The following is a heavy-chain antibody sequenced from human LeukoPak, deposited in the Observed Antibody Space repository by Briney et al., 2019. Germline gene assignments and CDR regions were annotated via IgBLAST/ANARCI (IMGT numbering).Heavy chain of an antibody. CDR2: IYYSGST. CDR3: ARFDGGYFDY. J-gene: IGHJ4*02. D-gene: IGHD4-23*01. Sequence: PETLSLTCTVSGGSISSYYWSWIRQPPGKGLEWIGYIYYSGSTNYNPSLKSRVTISVDTSKNQFSLKLSSVTAADTAVYYCARFDGGYFDYWGQGTLVTVSS. V-gene: IGHV4-59*08. CDR1: GGSISSYY.